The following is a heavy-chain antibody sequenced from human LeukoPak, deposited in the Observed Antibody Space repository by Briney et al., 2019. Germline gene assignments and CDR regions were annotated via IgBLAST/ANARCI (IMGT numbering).Heavy chain of an antibody. D-gene: IGHD3-3*01. CDR1: GFTFSSYS. CDR2: ISSSSSYI. V-gene: IGHV3-21*01. Sequence: PGGSLRLSCAASGFTFSSYSMNWVRQAPGKGLEWVSSISSSSSYIYYADSVKGRFTISRDNAKNSLYLQMNSLRAEDTAVYYCARDYYDFWSGSLWGNFDYWGQETLVTVSS. CDR3: ARDYYDFWSGSLWGNFDY. J-gene: IGHJ4*02.